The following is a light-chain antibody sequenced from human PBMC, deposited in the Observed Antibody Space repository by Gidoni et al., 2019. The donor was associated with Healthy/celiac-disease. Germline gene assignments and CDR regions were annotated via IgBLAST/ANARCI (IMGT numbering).Light chain of an antibody. CDR2: GAS. CDR3: QQYGSSPLT. J-gene: IGKJ4*01. Sequence: VLTQSPGTLSLSPGERATRSCRASQSVSSSYLAWYKQKPGQAPRLLIYGASSRATGIPDRFSGSGSGTDFTLTISRLEPEDFAVYYCQQYGSSPLTFGGGTKVEIK. V-gene: IGKV3-20*01. CDR1: QSVSSSY.